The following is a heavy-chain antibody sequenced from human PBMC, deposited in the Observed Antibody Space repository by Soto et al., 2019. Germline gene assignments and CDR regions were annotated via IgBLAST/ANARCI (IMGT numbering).Heavy chain of an antibody. CDR3: ARTRLERLATYYYYGMDV. J-gene: IGHJ6*02. D-gene: IGHD1-1*01. V-gene: IGHV3-48*02. CDR2: ISSSSTI. Sequence: PGGSLRLSCAASGFTFSSYSMNWVRQAPGKGLEWVSYISSSSTIYYADSVKGRFTISRDNAKNSLYLQMNSLRDEDTAVYYCARTRLERLATYYYYGMDVWGQGTTVTVSS. CDR1: GFTFSSYS.